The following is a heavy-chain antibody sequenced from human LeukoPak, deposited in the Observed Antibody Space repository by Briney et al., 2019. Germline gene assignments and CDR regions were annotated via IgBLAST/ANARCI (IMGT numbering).Heavy chain of an antibody. CDR3: ASSGSGSAVDY. CDR2: ISASGGST. V-gene: IGHV3-23*01. Sequence: GSLRLSCAASGFTFSSYAMSWVRQAPGKGLEWVSSISASGGSTYYADSVKGRFTISRDNAKNSLYLQMNSLRAEDTAVYYCASSGSGSAVDYWGQGTLVTVSS. D-gene: IGHD3-10*01. J-gene: IGHJ4*02. CDR1: GFTFSSYA.